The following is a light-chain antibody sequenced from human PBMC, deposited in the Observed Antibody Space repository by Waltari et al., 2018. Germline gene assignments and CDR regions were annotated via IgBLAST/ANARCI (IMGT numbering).Light chain of an antibody. CDR2: WAS. V-gene: IGKV4-1*01. CDR3: QQYYTTPLT. J-gene: IGKJ4*01. CDR1: QSLLYSSSNENY. Sequence: DIVMTQSPDSLAVSLGDRATINCKCSQSLLYSSSNENYLAWYQHKPGQPPKLLIYWASTRKTGVPDRFSGSGSGTDFILTSSSLQAEDVAVYYCQQYYTTPLTFGGGTKVVI.